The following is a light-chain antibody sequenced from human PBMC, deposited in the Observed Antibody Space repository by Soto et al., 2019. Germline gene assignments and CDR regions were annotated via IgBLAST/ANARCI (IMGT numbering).Light chain of an antibody. Sequence: DIQMTQSPSSLSASVGDRVTITCRASQGFSTSLAWYQQKPGKPPKLLIYGASTLQSGVPSRFSGSGSGTDCTLTISSLQPEDVATYYCQKYNSAPRWTFGRGTKVEIK. V-gene: IGKV1-27*01. CDR2: GAS. J-gene: IGKJ1*01. CDR3: QKYNSAPRWT. CDR1: QGFSTS.